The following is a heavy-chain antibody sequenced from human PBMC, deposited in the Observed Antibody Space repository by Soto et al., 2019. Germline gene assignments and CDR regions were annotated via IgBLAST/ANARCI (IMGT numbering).Heavy chain of an antibody. V-gene: IGHV3-9*01. CDR1: GFTFDDYA. CDR2: ISWNSAAI. CDR3: AKDRGSSSWDPIFDF. D-gene: IGHD6-13*01. Sequence: RLSCAASGFTFDDYAIHWVRQAPGKGLEWVSGISWNSAAIDYAASVKGRFTIVRDNAMNSLYLQMNHLRPEDTAFYYCAKDRGSSSWDPIFDFWGQGILVTVSS. J-gene: IGHJ4*02.